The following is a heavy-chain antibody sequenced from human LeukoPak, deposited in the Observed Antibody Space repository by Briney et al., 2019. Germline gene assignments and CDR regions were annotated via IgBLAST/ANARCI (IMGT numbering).Heavy chain of an antibody. CDR3: ARPNTEANGYYFDY. CDR1: GYTFICYG. V-gene: IGHV1-18*01. Sequence: GASVKVSCKASGYTFICYGVSWVRQAPGQGLEWMGWISTYGGSTNYAQKLQGRVTVTTDTSTSTVYMELRSLRSDDTAVYYCARPNTEANGYYFDYWGQGTLVTVSS. CDR2: ISTYGGST. D-gene: IGHD5-18*01. J-gene: IGHJ4*02.